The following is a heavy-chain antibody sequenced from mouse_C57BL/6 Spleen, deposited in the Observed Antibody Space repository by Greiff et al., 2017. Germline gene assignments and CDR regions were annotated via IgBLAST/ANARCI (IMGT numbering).Heavy chain of an antibody. CDR1: GFTFSDFY. V-gene: IGHV7-1*01. CDR3: ARDGGGLGGAWFAY. CDR2: SRNKANDYTT. D-gene: IGHD2-4*01. Sequence: EVKVVESGGGLVQSGRSLRLSCATSGFTFSDFYMEWVRQAPGKGLEWIAASRNKANDYTTEYSASVKGRFIVSRDTSQSILYLQMNALRAEDTAIYYCARDGGGLGGAWFAYWGQGTLVTVSA. J-gene: IGHJ3*01.